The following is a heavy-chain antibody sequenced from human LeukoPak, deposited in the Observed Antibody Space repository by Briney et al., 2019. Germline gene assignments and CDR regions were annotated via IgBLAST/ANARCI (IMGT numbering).Heavy chain of an antibody. Sequence: SETLSLTCTVSGGSISSYYWSWIRQPPGKGLDWIGYIYYTGSTYYNPSFQSRIIISLERSKNQFSLKLSSVTAADTALYYCARMGTYNSAWYDEYSYYYYMDVWGKGTTVTVSS. V-gene: IGHV4-59*08. J-gene: IGHJ6*03. CDR2: IYYTGST. CDR1: GGSISSYY. CDR3: ARMGTYNSAWYDEYSYYYYMDV. D-gene: IGHD6-13*01.